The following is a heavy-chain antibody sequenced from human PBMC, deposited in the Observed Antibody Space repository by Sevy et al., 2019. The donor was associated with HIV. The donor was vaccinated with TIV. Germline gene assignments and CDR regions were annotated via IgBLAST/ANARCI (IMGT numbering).Heavy chain of an antibody. Sequence: ASVNVSCKASGGTFSSYAISWVRQAPGQGLEWMGGIIPIFGTANYAQKFQGRVTITADESTSTAYMELSSLRSEDTAVYYCASGISYYYDSSGYSNGDAFDIWGQGTMVTVSS. D-gene: IGHD3-22*01. CDR1: GGTFSSYA. CDR2: IIPIFGTA. V-gene: IGHV1-69*13. CDR3: ASGISYYYDSSGYSNGDAFDI. J-gene: IGHJ3*02.